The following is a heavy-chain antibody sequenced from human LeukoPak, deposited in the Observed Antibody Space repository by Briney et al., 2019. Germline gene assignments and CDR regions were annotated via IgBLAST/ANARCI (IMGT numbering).Heavy chain of an antibody. CDR3: ARVGQTPDSSGYNPPDY. V-gene: IGHV3-33*01. Sequence: GGSLRLSCAASGFTFSSYGMHWVRQAPGKGLEWVAVIWYDGSNKYYADSVKGRFTISRDNSKNTLYLQMNSLRAEDTAVYYCARVGQTPDSSGYNPPDYWGQGILVTVSS. D-gene: IGHD3-22*01. CDR1: GFTFSSYG. CDR2: IWYDGSNK. J-gene: IGHJ4*02.